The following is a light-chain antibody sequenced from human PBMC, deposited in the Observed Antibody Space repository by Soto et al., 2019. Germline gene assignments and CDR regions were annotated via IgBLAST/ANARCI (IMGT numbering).Light chain of an antibody. CDR3: SSYTSSSSYV. V-gene: IGLV2-14*01. Sequence: QSALTQPASVSGTPGHSITISCTGTSNDVGGYTYVSWYQQHPGKAPKLMIYDVSNRPSGVSNRFSGSKSGNTASLTISGLQAEDEADYYCSSYTSSSSYVFGPGTKLTVL. CDR1: SNDVGGYTY. CDR2: DVS. J-gene: IGLJ1*01.